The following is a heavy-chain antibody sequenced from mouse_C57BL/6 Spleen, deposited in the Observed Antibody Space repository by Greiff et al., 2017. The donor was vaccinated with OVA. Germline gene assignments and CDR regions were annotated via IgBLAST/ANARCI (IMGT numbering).Heavy chain of an antibody. Sequence: QVQLQQPGAELVKPGASVKLSCKASGYTFTSYWMQWVKQRPGQGLEWIGEIDPSDSYTNYNQKFKGKATLTVDTSSSTAYMHLSSLTSEDSAVYYCATGGSFYYFDYWGQGTTLTVSS. CDR3: ATGGSFYYFDY. D-gene: IGHD1-1*02. CDR2: IDPSDSYT. J-gene: IGHJ2*01. V-gene: IGHV1-50*01. CDR1: GYTFTSYW.